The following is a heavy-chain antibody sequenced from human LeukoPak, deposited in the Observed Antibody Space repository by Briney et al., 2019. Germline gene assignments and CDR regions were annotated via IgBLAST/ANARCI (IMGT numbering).Heavy chain of an antibody. D-gene: IGHD2-15*01. CDR2: IYYSGST. J-gene: IGHJ5*02. Sequence: PSETLSLTCTVSGGSISSGGYYWGWIRQHPGKGLEWIGYIYYSGSTYYNPSLKSRLTISIDTSKNQFSLRLNSVTAADTAVYYCARALGYCSADSCYGWFDPWGQGTLVTVSS. CDR1: GGSISSGGYY. CDR3: ARALGYCSADSCYGWFDP. V-gene: IGHV4-31*03.